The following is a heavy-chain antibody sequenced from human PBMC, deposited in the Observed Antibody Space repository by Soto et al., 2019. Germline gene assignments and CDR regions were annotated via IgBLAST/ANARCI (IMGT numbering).Heavy chain of an antibody. CDR3: ASIPAVAYSDVAFDF. J-gene: IGHJ4*02. D-gene: IGHD2-15*01. CDR1: GFTCSRFS. CDR2: ISYDGSTK. V-gene: IGHV3-30-3*01. Sequence: QVQLVESGGGVGQPGRSLRLSCAASGFTCSRFSMHWVRQAPGKGLEWLAVISYDGSTKYYADSVKGRFTISRDNSKYPLSLQMCSLGSEDTAVYYCASIPAVAYSDVAFDFWGQGTLVAVSS.